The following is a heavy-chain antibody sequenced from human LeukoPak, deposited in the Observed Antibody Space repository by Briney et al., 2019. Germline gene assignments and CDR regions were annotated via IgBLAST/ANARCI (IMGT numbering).Heavy chain of an antibody. CDR3: ARALGVYSSAQTSFDY. V-gene: IGHV3-48*03. J-gene: IGHJ4*02. D-gene: IGHD6-25*01. Sequence: GGSLRLSCAASGFTFSSYEMNWVRQAPGKGLEWVSYISSSGSTIYYADSVKGRFTISRDNAKNSLYLQMNSLRAEDTAVYYCARALGVYSSAQTSFDYWGQGTLVTVSS. CDR2: ISSSGSTI. CDR1: GFTFSSYE.